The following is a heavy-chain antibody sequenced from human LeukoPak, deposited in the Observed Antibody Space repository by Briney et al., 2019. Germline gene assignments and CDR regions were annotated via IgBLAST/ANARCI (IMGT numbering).Heavy chain of an antibody. V-gene: IGHV3-30*04. D-gene: IGHD2-2*01. Sequence: GRSLRLSCAASGFTFSSYAMHWVRQAPGKGLEWVAVISYDGRTKYYAASVKGRLTISRDNSKNTLYLQMNSLRAEDTAVYYCARDREEIVVVPAAMFRRSGYYGMDVWGQGTTVTVSS. CDR1: GFTFSSYA. CDR3: ARDREEIVVVPAAMFRRSGYYGMDV. CDR2: ISYDGRTK. J-gene: IGHJ6*02.